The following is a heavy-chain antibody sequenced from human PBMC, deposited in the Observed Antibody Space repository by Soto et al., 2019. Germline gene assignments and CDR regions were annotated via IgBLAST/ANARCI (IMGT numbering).Heavy chain of an antibody. Sequence: GGSLRLSCAASGFTFSSYEMNWVRQAPGKGLEWVSYISSSGSTIYYADSVKGRFTISRDNAKNSLYLQMNSLRAEDTAVYYCARHYGYNSWYFDYWGQGTLVTVSS. CDR3: ARHYGYNSWYFDY. J-gene: IGHJ4*02. CDR1: GFTFSSYE. V-gene: IGHV3-48*03. CDR2: ISSSGSTI. D-gene: IGHD5-12*01.